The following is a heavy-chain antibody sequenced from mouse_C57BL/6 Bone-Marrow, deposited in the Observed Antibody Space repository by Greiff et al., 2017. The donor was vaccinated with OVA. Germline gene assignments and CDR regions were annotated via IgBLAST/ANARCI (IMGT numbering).Heavy chain of an antibody. J-gene: IGHJ3*01. V-gene: IGHV5-6*01. D-gene: IGHD2-4*01. CDR3: ARGGYYDYDPLAY. Sequence: EVKLVESGGDLVKPGGSLKLSCAASGFTFSSYGMSWVRQTPDKRLEWVATISSGGSYTYYPDSVKGRFTISRDNAKNTLYLQMSSLKSEDTAMYYCARGGYYDYDPLAYWGQGTLVTVSA. CDR1: GFTFSSYG. CDR2: ISSGGSYT.